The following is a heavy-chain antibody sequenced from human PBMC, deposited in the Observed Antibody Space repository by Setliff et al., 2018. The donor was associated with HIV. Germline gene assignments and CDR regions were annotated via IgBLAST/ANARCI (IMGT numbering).Heavy chain of an antibody. CDR3: ARPAATWDFDY. D-gene: IGHD2-2*01. CDR1: GTTFSTYL. Sequence: SVKVSCKASGTTFSTYLFTWVRQAPGQGFEWMGGIIPILGTEKYAQKFHGRVTLTADMSTNTAYMELRSLTSEDMAVYYCARPAATWDFDYWGQGTLVTVSS. V-gene: IGHV1-69*10. J-gene: IGHJ4*02. CDR2: IIPILGTE.